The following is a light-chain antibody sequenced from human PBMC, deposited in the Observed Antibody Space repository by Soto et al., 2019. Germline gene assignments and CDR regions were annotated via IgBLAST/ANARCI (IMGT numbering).Light chain of an antibody. Sequence: AIQMTQSPSSLSASVGDRVIITCRASQGIRNDLGWYQQKPGQAPKLLIYAASSLQSRVPSRFSGSGAGTDFTLTISSLQPEDFATYFCLQDYNLPYTFGQGTKLEIK. V-gene: IGKV1-6*01. J-gene: IGKJ2*01. CDR1: QGIRND. CDR3: LQDYNLPYT. CDR2: AAS.